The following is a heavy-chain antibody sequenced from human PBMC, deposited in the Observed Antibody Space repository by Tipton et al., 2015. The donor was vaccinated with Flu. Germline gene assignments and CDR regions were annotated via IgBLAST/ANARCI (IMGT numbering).Heavy chain of an antibody. J-gene: IGHJ4*02. V-gene: IGHV4-39*07. CDR2: IYYSGST. D-gene: IGHD3-3*01. CDR1: GGSINRSHYY. CDR3: AGDTIFGVAH. Sequence: TLSLTCTVSGGSINRSHYYWGWIRQPPGKGLEWIGSIYYSGSTYYNPSLKSRVTISVDTSKNQFSLKLSSVTAADTAVYYCAGDTIFGVAHWGQGTLVTVSS.